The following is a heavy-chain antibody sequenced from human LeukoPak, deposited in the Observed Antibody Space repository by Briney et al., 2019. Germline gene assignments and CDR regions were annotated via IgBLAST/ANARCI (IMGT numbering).Heavy chain of an antibody. CDR3: ARGWLQSGFDY. CDR2: TFYNSNWYN. J-gene: IGHJ4*02. V-gene: IGHV6-1*01. CDR1: GDSVSTKSAG. D-gene: IGHD5-24*01. Sequence: SQTLSLTCAISGDSVSTKSAGWHWIRQSPSRGLEWLGRTFYNSNWYNNYAASVKSRITINPDTSKNQFSLQPNSVTPEDTAVYYCARGWLQSGFDYWGQGTLVTVSS.